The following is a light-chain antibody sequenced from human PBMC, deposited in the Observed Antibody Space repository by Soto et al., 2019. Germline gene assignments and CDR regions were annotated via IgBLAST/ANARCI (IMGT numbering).Light chain of an antibody. CDR2: GAS. CDR1: QSVSSSY. J-gene: IGKJ1*01. CDR3: QQYGYSLPWT. Sequence: EIVLTQSPGTLSLSPGERATLSCRASQSVSSSYLAWYQQKPGQPPRLLIYGASSRATGIPDRFSGSGSGTDFTLTISRLEPEDLAVYYCQQYGYSLPWTFGRGTKVEIK. V-gene: IGKV3-20*01.